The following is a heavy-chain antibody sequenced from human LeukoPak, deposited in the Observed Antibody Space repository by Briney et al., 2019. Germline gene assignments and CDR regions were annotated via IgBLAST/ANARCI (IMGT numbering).Heavy chain of an antibody. CDR3: ARRVYSSSWFDY. D-gene: IGHD6-13*01. CDR1: GGSISSSSYY. V-gene: IGHV4-39*01. J-gene: IGHJ4*02. CDR2: IYYSGST. Sequence: SEILSLTCTVSGGSISSSSYYWGWIRQPPGKGLEWIGSIYYSGSTYYNPSLKSRVTISVDTSKNQFSLKLSSVTAADTAVYYCARRVYSSSWFDYWGQGTLVTVSS.